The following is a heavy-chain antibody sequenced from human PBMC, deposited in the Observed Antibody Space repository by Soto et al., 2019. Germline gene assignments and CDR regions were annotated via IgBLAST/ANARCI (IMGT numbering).Heavy chain of an antibody. V-gene: IGHV1-69*02. CDR2: IIPILGIA. D-gene: IGHD2-15*01. CDR1: GGTFSSYT. Sequence: QVQLVQSGAEVKKPGSSVKVSCKASGGTFSSYTISWVRQAPGQGLEWMGRIIPILGIANNAQKFQGRVTLTADKSTSTAYMSLSSLSSEDTAVYYCARGRYCSGGSCLLYYYYYMDVWGKGTTVTVSS. J-gene: IGHJ6*03. CDR3: ARGRYCSGGSCLLYYYYYMDV.